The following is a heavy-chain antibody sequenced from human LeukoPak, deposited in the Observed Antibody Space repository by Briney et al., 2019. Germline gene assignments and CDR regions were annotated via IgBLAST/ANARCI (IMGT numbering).Heavy chain of an antibody. D-gene: IGHD3-10*01. V-gene: IGHV3-23*01. CDR2: ISGSGGST. CDR3: ARVALGSYNWFDP. CDR1: GFAFSSHA. Sequence: PGGSLRLSCAASGFAFSSHAMNWVRQAPGKGLEWVSAISGSGGSTYYADSVKGRFTISRDNSKNTLYLQMNSLRAEDTAVYYCARVALGSYNWFDPWGQGTLVTVSS. J-gene: IGHJ5*02.